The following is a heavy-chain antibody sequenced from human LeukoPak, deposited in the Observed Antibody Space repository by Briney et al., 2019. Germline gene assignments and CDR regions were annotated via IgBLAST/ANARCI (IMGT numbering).Heavy chain of an antibody. CDR1: GFTFSRHG. D-gene: IGHD2-15*01. V-gene: IGHV3-30*18. CDR2: ISYDGSNK. CDR3: AKDLRFCSGGSCYGFDY. Sequence: GGSLRLSCAAAGFTFSRHGMHWVRQAPGKGLEWVAVISYDGSNKHYADSVKGRFTISRDNSKNTVYLQMNSLRAEDTAMYYCAKDLRFCSGGSCYGFDYWGQGTLVTVSS. J-gene: IGHJ4*02.